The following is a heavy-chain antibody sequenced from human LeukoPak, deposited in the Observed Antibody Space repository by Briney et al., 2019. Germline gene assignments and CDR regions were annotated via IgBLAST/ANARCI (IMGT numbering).Heavy chain of an antibody. Sequence: SETLSLTCTGSGCSISSYYWSWIRQPPGKGLEWIGYISYSGSTNYNPSLKSRVTISVDTSKNEFSLKLSSVTAADTAVYYCARALNYYDSSGYYWGGAFDIWGQGTMVTVSS. CDR3: ARALNYYDSSGYYWGGAFDI. J-gene: IGHJ3*02. CDR1: GCSISSYY. CDR2: ISYSGST. V-gene: IGHV4-59*01. D-gene: IGHD3-22*01.